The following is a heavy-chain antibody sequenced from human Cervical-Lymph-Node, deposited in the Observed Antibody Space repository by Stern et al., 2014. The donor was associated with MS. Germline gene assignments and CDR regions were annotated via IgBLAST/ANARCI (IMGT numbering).Heavy chain of an antibody. Sequence: VQLVQSGAEVKKPGESLKISCKGSGYSFTSHWIGWVRQVPGKGLEWMGLIYPGDSDTRYSPSFQGQVTISTDKSNRSAYLQGSSLKASDTAIYYCARHQTDYKGRDYYYYGMDVWGQGTTVTVSS. D-gene: IGHD4-11*01. CDR1: GYSFTSHW. J-gene: IGHJ6*02. CDR3: ARHQTDYKGRDYYYYGMDV. V-gene: IGHV5-51*01. CDR2: IYPGDSDT.